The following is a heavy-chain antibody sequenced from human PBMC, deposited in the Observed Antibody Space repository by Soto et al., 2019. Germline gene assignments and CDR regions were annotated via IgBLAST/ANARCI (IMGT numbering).Heavy chain of an antibody. Sequence: QVQLVQSGAEVKKPGSSVKVSCKASGGTFSSYAISWVRQAPGQGLEWMGGIIPSFGTANYAQKFQGRVTITADESTSTDYMELSSLRSEDTAVYYCARALGYCSSTSCYPPGMNYSYYGIDVWGQGTTVTVSS. D-gene: IGHD2-2*01. CDR1: GGTFSSYA. V-gene: IGHV1-69*01. CDR2: IIPSFGTA. CDR3: ARALGYCSSTSCYPPGMNYSYYGIDV. J-gene: IGHJ6*02.